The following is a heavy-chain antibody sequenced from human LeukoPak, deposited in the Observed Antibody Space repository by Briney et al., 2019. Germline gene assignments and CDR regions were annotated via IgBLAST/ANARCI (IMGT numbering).Heavy chain of an antibody. D-gene: IGHD2-15*01. Sequence: SETLSLTCAVYGGSFSGYYWSWIRQPPGKGLEWIGEINHSGSTNYNPSLKSRVTISVDTSKNQFSLKLSSVTAVDTAVYYCASVSVIVVWGQGTLVTVSS. CDR2: INHSGST. CDR1: GGSFSGYY. J-gene: IGHJ4*02. CDR3: ASVSVIVV. V-gene: IGHV4-34*01.